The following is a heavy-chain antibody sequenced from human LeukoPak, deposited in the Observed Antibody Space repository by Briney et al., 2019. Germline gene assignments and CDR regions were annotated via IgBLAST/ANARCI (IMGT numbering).Heavy chain of an antibody. D-gene: IGHD3-3*01. CDR2: IKQDGSEK. V-gene: IGHV3-7*03. J-gene: IGHJ4*02. Sequence: LTCTVSGGSISSYYWSWVRQAPGKGLEWVANIKQDGSEKYYVDSGKGRFTISRDNAKNSLYLQMNSLRAEDTAVYYCARAEFPIFGVVTPYYFDYWGQGTLVTVSS. CDR1: GGSISSYY. CDR3: ARAEFPIFGVVTPYYFDY.